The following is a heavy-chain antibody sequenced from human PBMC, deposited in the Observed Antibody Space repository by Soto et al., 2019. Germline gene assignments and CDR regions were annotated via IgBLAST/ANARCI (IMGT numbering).Heavy chain of an antibody. Sequence: ASVKVSWKASGYTFTSYGISWVRQAPGQGLEWMGWISAYNGNTNYAQKLQGRVTMTTDTSTSTAYMELRSLRSDDTAVYYCARDLTGTTAPGWFDPWGQGTLVTVSS. CDR2: ISAYNGNT. D-gene: IGHD1-7*01. V-gene: IGHV1-18*01. CDR3: ARDLTGTTAPGWFDP. CDR1: GYTFTSYG. J-gene: IGHJ5*02.